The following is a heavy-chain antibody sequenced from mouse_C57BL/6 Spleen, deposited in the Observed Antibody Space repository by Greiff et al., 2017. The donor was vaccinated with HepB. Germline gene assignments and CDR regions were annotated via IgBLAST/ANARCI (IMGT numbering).Heavy chain of an antibody. J-gene: IGHJ2*01. CDR3: ARRGAY. CDR1: GYSFTGYY. V-gene: IGHV1-42*01. Sequence: EVQLQQSGPELVKPGASVKISCKASGYSFTGYYMNWVKQSPEKSLEWIGEINPSTGGTTYNQKFKAKATLTVDKSSSTAYMQLKSLTSEDSAVYYCARRGAYWGQGTTLTVSS. CDR2: INPSTGGT.